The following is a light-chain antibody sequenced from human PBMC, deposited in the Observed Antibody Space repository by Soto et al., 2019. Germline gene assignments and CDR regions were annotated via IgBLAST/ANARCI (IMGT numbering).Light chain of an antibody. Sequence: EIVLTQSPGTLSLSQGERATLSCRASQILSNNYLGWYQQKAGQAPRLLAYGASTRATGIPDRVSGSGSVTDFTLTISRLEPEDFAVYYCQQYVKSPWTCAQGTNVDIK. CDR3: QQYVKSPWT. J-gene: IGKJ1*01. CDR2: GAS. V-gene: IGKV3-20*01. CDR1: QILSNNY.